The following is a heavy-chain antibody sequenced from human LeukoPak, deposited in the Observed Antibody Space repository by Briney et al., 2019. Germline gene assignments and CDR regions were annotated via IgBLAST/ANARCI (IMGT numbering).Heavy chain of an antibody. V-gene: IGHV3-30*03. CDR2: ISYDGSNK. J-gene: IGHJ4*02. CDR1: GFTFSSYG. CDR3: ARDSSTSIAARPGRIDY. D-gene: IGHD6-6*01. Sequence: GGSLRLSCAASGFTFSSYGMHWVRQAPGKGLEWVAVISYDGSNKYYADSVKGRFTISRDNSKNTLYLQMNSLRAEDTAVYYCARDSSTSIAARPGRIDYWGQGTLVTVSS.